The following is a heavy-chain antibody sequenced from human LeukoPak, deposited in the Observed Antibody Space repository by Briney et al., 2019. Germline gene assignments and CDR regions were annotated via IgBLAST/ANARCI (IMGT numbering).Heavy chain of an antibody. D-gene: IGHD6-25*01. CDR1: GYTVTGYY. V-gene: IGHV1-2*02. CDR2: IHPNSGGT. J-gene: IGHJ4*02. CDR3: ARARAANY. Sequence: GASVKVSCKASGYTVTGYYMHWVRQAPGQGLEWMGWIHPNSGGTNYAQKFQGRITMTRDTSISTAYMELSSLRSEHTAVYYCARARAANYWGQGTLVTVSS.